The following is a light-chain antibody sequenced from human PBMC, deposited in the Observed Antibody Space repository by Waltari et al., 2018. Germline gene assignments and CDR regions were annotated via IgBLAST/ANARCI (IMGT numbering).Light chain of an antibody. CDR1: QDVTNH. CDR3: QQGDSLPPT. CDR2: DVS. V-gene: IGKV1-12*01. J-gene: IGKJ1*01. Sequence: DTQMTQSPSSVSASVGDRVTITCRASQDVTNHLAWFQQEPGRAPKVLIFDVSTLQSGVPSRFSGSGSGTEFSLTISSLQPEDFATYYCQQGDSLPPTFGQGTKVEIK.